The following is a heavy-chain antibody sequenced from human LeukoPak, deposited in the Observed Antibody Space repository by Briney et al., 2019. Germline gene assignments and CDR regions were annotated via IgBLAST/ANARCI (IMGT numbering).Heavy chain of an antibody. CDR1: GGSISSSSYY. V-gene: IGHV4-39*01. J-gene: IGHJ3*02. CDR2: IYYNGST. D-gene: IGHD2-2*02. CDR3: ARASRVPAAIPNAFDI. Sequence: PSETLSLTRTVSGGSISSSSYYWGWIRQPPGKGLEWVGNIYYNGSTFYKPSLKSRVTISVDTSKSQFSLKLSSVTAADTAVYYCARASRVPAAIPNAFDIWGQGTMVTVSS.